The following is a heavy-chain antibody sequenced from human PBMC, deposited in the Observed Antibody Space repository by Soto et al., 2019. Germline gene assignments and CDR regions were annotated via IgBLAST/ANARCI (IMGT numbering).Heavy chain of an antibody. Sequence: QVQLVESGGGEVQPGRSLTISCAASGFTFSTYGMHWVRQTPGKGLEWVAVISYDGTNKFDSDSVKGRFSISRDNFKNTLTLQMNSLRADDTAVYSCAKDLQSYGDYDYSGYGMDVWGLGTRVTVSS. V-gene: IGHV3-30*18. CDR1: GFTFSTYG. J-gene: IGHJ6*02. CDR3: AKDLQSYGDYDYSGYGMDV. CDR2: ISYDGTNK. D-gene: IGHD4-17*01.